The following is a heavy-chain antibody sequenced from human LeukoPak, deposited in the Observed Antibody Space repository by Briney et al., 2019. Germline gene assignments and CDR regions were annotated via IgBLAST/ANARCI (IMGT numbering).Heavy chain of an antibody. CDR3: AKAGMSSSWYNYYYMDV. D-gene: IGHD6-13*01. V-gene: IGHV3-23*01. CDR1: GFTFSSYA. Sequence: PGGTLRLSCAASGFTFSSYAMSWVRQAPGKGLEWVSAISGSGGSTYYADSVKGRFTISRDNSKNTLYLKMNSLKAEDTAVYYCAKAGMSSSWYNYYYMDVWGKGTTVTVSS. J-gene: IGHJ6*03. CDR2: ISGSGGST.